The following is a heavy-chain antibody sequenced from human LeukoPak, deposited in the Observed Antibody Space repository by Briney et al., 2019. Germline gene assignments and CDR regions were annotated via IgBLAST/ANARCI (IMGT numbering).Heavy chain of an antibody. CDR1: GGTFSSCA. J-gene: IGHJ4*01. D-gene: IGHD5-18*01. CDR2: IIPIFGTA. Sequence: ASVKVSCKASGGTFSSCAISWVRQAPGQGLEWMGGIIPIFGTANYAQKFQGRVTITADESTSTAYMELSSLRSEDTAVYYCARQMDTAMVTAIDYWGHGTLVTVSS. CDR3: ARQMDTAMVTAIDY. V-gene: IGHV1-69*13.